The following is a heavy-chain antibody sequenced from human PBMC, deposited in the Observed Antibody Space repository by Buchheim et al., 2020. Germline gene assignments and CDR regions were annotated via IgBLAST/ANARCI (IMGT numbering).Heavy chain of an antibody. J-gene: IGHJ4*02. Sequence: QLQLQESGPGLVKPSETLSLTCTVSGGSISNSSYYWGWIRQPPGKGLEWIGSIYYSGSTSYNPSLTSRVTISVDPSQNQFYLKLSSVTAADTAVYYCARISGSYWYWGQGTL. V-gene: IGHV4-39*07. CDR2: IYYSGST. CDR3: ARISGSYWY. D-gene: IGHD1-26*01. CDR1: GGSISNSSYY.